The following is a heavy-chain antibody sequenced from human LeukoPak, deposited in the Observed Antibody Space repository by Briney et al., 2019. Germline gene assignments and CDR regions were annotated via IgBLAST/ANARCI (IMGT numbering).Heavy chain of an antibody. CDR3: ARLRGNYFPDY. V-gene: IGHV4-59*01. D-gene: IGHD2/OR15-2a*01. Sequence: SETLSLTCTVSGGSISGYYWTWIRQPPGKGLEWIAYIYYTGSTNYNPSLESRVTISVDTSKNQFSLRLCSVTAADTAVYYCARLRGNYFPDYWGQGTLVTVSS. CDR2: IYYTGST. CDR1: GGSISGYY. J-gene: IGHJ4*02.